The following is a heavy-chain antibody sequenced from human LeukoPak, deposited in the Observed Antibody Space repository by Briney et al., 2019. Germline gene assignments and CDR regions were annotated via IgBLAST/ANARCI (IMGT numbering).Heavy chain of an antibody. D-gene: IGHD6-13*01. CDR1: GYTFTDYY. CDR2: INPNSGGT. J-gene: IGHJ4*02. V-gene: IGHV1-2*02. Sequence: GASVKVSCTASGYTFTDYYMHWVRQAPGQGLEWMGCINPNSGGTDYAQKSQGRVTMTRDTSISTAYTELSSLTHDDTAIYYCARGRTPAGGRVLDDYWGQGTLVTVSS. CDR3: ARGRTPAGGRVLDDY.